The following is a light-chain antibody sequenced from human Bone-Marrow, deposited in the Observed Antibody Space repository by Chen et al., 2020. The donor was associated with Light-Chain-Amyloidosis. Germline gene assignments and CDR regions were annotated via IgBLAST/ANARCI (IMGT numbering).Light chain of an antibody. Sequence: SYELTQPPSVSVSPGQTARITCSGDDLPTQYAYWYQQKPGQAPVLVIHRDTERPSGISERFSVSSSGTTATLTISGVQAEDEADYHCQSADSSGTYEVIFGGGTKLTVL. J-gene: IGLJ2*01. CDR1: DLPTQY. V-gene: IGLV3-25*03. CDR3: QSADSSGTYEVI. CDR2: RDT.